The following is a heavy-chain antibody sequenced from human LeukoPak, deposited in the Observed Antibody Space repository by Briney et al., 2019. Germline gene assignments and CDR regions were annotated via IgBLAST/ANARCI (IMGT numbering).Heavy chain of an antibody. J-gene: IGHJ3*02. CDR2: FDPEDGET. V-gene: IGHV1-24*01. Sequence: ASVKVSCKVSGYTLTELSMHWVRQAPGKGLEWMGGFDPEDGETIYAQRFQGRVTMTEDTSTDTAYMELSGLRSEDTAVYYCATARGYCSSTSCSIGTFDIWGQGTMVTVSS. CDR1: GYTLTELS. D-gene: IGHD2-2*01. CDR3: ATARGYCSSTSCSIGTFDI.